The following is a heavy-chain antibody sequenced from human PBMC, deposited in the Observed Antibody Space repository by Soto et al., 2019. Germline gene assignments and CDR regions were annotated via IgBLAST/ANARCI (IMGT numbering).Heavy chain of an antibody. CDR3: VRDRRIYYSDPHDEFVASDYEV. V-gene: IGHV1-69*01. J-gene: IGHJ3*01. D-gene: IGHD3-22*01. CDR2: FIPIFRTL. Sequence: QVQLLQSEAEVKKPGSSVRVSCTASGGIFGSHGFSWVRQAPGQRLEWVGGFIPIFRTLTYTEKFQARVRIAAEESTNTVYLDLSSLTPEDTAVYYCVRDRRIYYSDPHDEFVASDYEVWGQGTMVSVSS. CDR1: GGIFGSHG.